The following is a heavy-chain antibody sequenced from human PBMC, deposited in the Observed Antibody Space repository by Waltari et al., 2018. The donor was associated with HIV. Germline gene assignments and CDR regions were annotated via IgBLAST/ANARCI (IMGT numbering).Heavy chain of an antibody. V-gene: IGHV4-34*01. CDR1: GESFTNFY. D-gene: IGHD3-10*01. CDR2: INHVGDT. J-gene: IGHJ4*02. CDR3: ARRGSSASPLTL. Sequence: QVHLQQWGAGLLKPSEALSLTCSVYGESFTNFYCNWIRQTPDEGLQWNGEINHVGDTNVNPSLKSRVIMSIDTSKYEISLNLTSVSVADTALYFCARRGSSASPLTLWGRGSRVTVSS.